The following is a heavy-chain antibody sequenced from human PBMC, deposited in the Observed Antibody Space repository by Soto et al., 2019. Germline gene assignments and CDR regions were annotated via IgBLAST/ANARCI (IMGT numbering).Heavy chain of an antibody. Sequence: GESLRPCCAGSGVMVRDSAIHWVRQASGKGLEWVGRIRSKANSYTTEYAASVQGRFTISRDDSKNTAYLQMDRLNSDDTALSYCTKHVSTGTNHYCGHG. CDR1: GVMVRDSA. J-gene: IGHJ4*01. CDR3: TKHVSTGTNHY. CDR2: IRSKANSYTT. D-gene: IGHD1-1*01. V-gene: IGHV3-73*01.